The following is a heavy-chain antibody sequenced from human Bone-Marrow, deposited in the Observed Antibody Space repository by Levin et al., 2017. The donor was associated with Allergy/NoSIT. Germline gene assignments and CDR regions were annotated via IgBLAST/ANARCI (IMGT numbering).Heavy chain of an antibody. CDR2: VKQDGKTK. Sequence: LSLTCAASGFTLSDYYMTWVRQAPGKGLEWVASVKQDGKTKYYVDSVKGRFTVSRDNAKNSLYLQINSLRAEDTAVYYCARDKAGTLTDGNWYFDLWGRGTLVTVSS. V-gene: IGHV3-7*01. CDR3: ARDKAGTLTDGNWYFDL. D-gene: IGHD6-19*01. J-gene: IGHJ2*01. CDR1: GFTLSDYY.